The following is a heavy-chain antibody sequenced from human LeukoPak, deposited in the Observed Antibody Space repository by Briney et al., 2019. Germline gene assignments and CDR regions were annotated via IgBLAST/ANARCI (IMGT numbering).Heavy chain of an antibody. V-gene: IGHV1-2*02. CDR1: GYTFTDYY. CDR3: ARANFLYCSSTTCLFDY. CDR2: INPNDGDT. Sequence: ASVKVSCKASGYTFTDYYMHWVRQAPGRGFEWMGWINPNDGDTNYAQKFQGRVTMTRDTSISTAHMEVSRLRSDDAAVYYCARANFLYCSSTTCLFDYWGQGTLVTVSS. D-gene: IGHD2-2*01. J-gene: IGHJ4*02.